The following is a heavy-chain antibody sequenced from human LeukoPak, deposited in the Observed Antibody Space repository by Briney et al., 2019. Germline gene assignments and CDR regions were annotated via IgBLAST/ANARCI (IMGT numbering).Heavy chain of an antibody. CDR1: GYTFTNYA. Sequence: EASVKVSCKASGYTFTNYAIHWVRQAPGQRLEWMGWINAGSGNTHYSQNFQDRVTITWDTSASIAYMELRSLRSEDTAVYYCARASVSSSFVYWESAYFDYWGQGTLVTVSS. D-gene: IGHD6-6*01. J-gene: IGHJ4*02. CDR3: ARASVSSSFVYWESAYFDY. CDR2: INAGSGNT. V-gene: IGHV1-3*01.